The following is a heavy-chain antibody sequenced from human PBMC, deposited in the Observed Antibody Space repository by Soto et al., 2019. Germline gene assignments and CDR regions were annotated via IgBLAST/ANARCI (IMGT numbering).Heavy chain of an antibody. CDR2: IKSKTDGGTT. Sequence: PGGSLRLSCAASGFTFSNAWMSWVRQAPGKGLEWVGRIKSKTDGGTTDYAAPGKGRFTISRDDSKNTLYLQMNSLKTEDTAVYYCTTLRIVVVTATHYYYYGMDVWGQGTTVTVSS. D-gene: IGHD2-21*02. J-gene: IGHJ6*02. CDR1: GFTFSNAW. CDR3: TTLRIVVVTATHYYYYGMDV. V-gene: IGHV3-15*01.